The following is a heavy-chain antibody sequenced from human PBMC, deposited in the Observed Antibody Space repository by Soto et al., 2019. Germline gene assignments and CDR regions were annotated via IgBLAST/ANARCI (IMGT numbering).Heavy chain of an antibody. V-gene: IGHV4-30-2*01. CDR2: IHHSGST. J-gene: IGHJ4*02. D-gene: IGHD5-18*01. CDR3: ARTVDTAMFFYFDY. Sequence: SETLSLTCAVSGGSTSSGGYPWSWSRQPPGKGLEWIGYIHHSGSTYYNPSLKSRVTISVDRSKNQFSLKLSSVTAADTAVYYCARTVDTAMFFYFDYWGQGALVTVSS. CDR1: GGSTSSGGYP.